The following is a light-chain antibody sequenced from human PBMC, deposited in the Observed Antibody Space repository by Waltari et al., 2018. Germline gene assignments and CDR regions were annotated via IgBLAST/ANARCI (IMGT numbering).Light chain of an antibody. J-gene: IGLJ3*02. CDR3: ASYTTSYTWV. Sequence: QSALTQPASVPGSPGHSLTISCAGATSAIGPYNVVAWYQQLPGKVPKLIFYDVNKRPSGVSNRFSGSKSGNTASLTISGLLAEDEADYYCASYTTSYTWVFGGGTRLAVL. V-gene: IGLV2-14*03. CDR1: TSAIGPYNV. CDR2: DVN.